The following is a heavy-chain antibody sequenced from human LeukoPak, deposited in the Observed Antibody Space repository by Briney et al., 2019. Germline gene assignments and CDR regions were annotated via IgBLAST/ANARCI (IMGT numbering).Heavy chain of an antibody. CDR3: SKDQCERRCYYYDMDV. CDR2: ISWNSGNI. Sequence: GGSLRLSCAASGFPLDDYAMHWVRHAPGKGLEWVSGISWNSGNIGYADSVKGRFTISRDNAKNSLYLQMNSLRPEDTALYYYSKDQCERRCYYYDMDVWGQGTTVTVSS. V-gene: IGHV3-9*01. J-gene: IGHJ6*02. D-gene: IGHD3-16*01. CDR1: GFPLDDYA.